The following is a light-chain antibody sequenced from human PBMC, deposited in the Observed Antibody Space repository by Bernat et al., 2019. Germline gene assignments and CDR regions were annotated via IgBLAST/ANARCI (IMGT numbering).Light chain of an antibody. CDR2: RNN. CDR1: RSNIGSNY. J-gene: IGLJ2*01. V-gene: IGLV1-47*01. CDR3: ATWDDSLSGQV. Sequence: QSVLTQPPSASATPGQRVTISCSGSRSNIGSNYVSWYQQLPGTAPKLLIYRNNQRPSGVPDRFSGSKSGTSASLAISGLRSEDEADYYCATWDDSLSGQVFGGGTKLTVL.